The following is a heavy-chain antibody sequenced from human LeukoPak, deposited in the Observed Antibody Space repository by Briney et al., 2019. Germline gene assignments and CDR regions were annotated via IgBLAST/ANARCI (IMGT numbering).Heavy chain of an antibody. Sequence: ASVKVSCKASGYTFTSYAMHWVRQAPGQGLEWMGIINPSGGSTSYAQKFQGRVTMTRDTSTSTVYMELSSLRSEDTAVYYCATRGVNYYDSSGLNAFDIWGQGTMVTVSS. CDR3: ATRGVNYYDSSGLNAFDI. CDR2: INPSGGST. D-gene: IGHD3-22*01. J-gene: IGHJ3*02. CDR1: GYTFTSYA. V-gene: IGHV1-46*01.